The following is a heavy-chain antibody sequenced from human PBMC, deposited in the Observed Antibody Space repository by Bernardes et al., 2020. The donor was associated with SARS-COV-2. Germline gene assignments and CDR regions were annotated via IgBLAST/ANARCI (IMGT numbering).Heavy chain of an antibody. J-gene: IGHJ4*02. CDR3: AHALNGDHFDY. CDR2: IYWDDDR. D-gene: IGHD7-27*01. CDR1: GFSLNPSGVT. V-gene: IGHV2-5*02. Sequence: SGATLLKPTQTLTLTCPFSGFSLNPSGVTVGWIRQPPGKALEWLTLIYWDDDRRYSPSLKSRLTITKDTSKNQVVLTMTNMDPMDTATYYCAHALNGDHFDYWGQGTLVTVSS.